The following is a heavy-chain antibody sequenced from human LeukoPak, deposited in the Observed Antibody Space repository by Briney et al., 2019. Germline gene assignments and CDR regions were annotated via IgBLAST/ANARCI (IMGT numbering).Heavy chain of an antibody. J-gene: IGHJ5*02. CDR1: GGSISSYY. CDR2: IYYSGST. D-gene: IGHD4-23*01. V-gene: IGHV4-59*01. CDR3: ARVSVGLGWFDP. Sequence: PSETLSLTCTVSGGSISSYYWSWIRQPAGKGLEWIGYIYYSGSTNYNPSLKSRVTISVDTSKNQFSLKLSSVTVADTAVYYCARVSVGLGWFDPWGQGTLVTVSS.